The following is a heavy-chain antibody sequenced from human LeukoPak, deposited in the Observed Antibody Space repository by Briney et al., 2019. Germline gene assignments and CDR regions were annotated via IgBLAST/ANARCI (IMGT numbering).Heavy chain of an antibody. D-gene: IGHD3-22*01. CDR1: GASINNNF. CDR3: ARHRDYYDT. Sequence: SETLSLTCTVSGASINNNFWTWIRQPPGKGLEWIGYIYSSGRTNYNPSLKSGVIISEETYKNLISLRRNCVTAADTAVYFCARHRDYYDTWGHGTLVTVSS. J-gene: IGHJ4*01. CDR2: IYSSGRT. V-gene: IGHV4-59*08.